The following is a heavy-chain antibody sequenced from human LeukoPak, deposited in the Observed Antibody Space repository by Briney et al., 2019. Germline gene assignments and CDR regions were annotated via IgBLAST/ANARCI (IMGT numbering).Heavy chain of an antibody. CDR2: IHPSGSI. Sequence: SQTLSLTCAVYAASFSGYYSSWIRQPPGKGLEWIGEIHPSGSIHYNPSLESRINISPDTSKNQFSLQLSSVTTAHTALYSRARGADPYKIAYWGPGTLVTVSS. J-gene: IGHJ4*02. V-gene: IGHV4-34*01. D-gene: IGHD3-16*02. CDR1: AASFSGYY. CDR3: ARGADPYKIAY.